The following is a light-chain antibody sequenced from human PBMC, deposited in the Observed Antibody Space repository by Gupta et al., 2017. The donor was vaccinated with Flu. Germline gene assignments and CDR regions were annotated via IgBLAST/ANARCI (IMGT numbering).Light chain of an antibody. J-gene: IGKJ1*01. CDR2: GAT. V-gene: IGKV3-20*01. CDR3: QQYGSSPKT. Sequence: EFVLTQSPGTLSLTLGERATLSCRASQSVSSRYLAWYQQTPGQAPRLLIYGATSRATGIPDRFSGSGSEKGFTLTISRLDAEVFAEYYCQQYGSSPKTFGQGTKVEIK. CDR1: QSVSSRY.